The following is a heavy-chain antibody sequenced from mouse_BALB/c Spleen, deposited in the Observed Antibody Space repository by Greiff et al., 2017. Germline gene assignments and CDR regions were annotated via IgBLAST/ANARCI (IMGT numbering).Heavy chain of an antibody. CDR3: ARDGYYRFDY. CDR1: GFTFSSYG. V-gene: IGHV5-6-3*01. D-gene: IGHD2-3*01. CDR2: INSNGGST. Sequence: EVMLVESGGGLVQPGGSLKLSCAASGFTFSSYGMSWVRQTPDKRLELVATINSNGGSTYYPDSVKGRFTISRDNAKNTLYLQMSSLKSEDTAMYYCARDGYYRFDYWGQGTTLTVSS. J-gene: IGHJ2*01.